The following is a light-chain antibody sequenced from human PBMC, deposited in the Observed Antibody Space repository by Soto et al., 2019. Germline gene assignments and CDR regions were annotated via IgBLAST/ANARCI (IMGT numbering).Light chain of an antibody. CDR1: TSDDGGYHF. CDR3: SSYTSSTNYV. Sequence: QSALTQPASVSGSPGQSITLSCTGTTSDDGGYHFVSWYQQHPGKAPKLMIYEVTNRPSGVSNRFSGSKSGNTASLTISGLQAEDEADYYCSSYTSSTNYVFGAGTKVTVL. J-gene: IGLJ1*01. CDR2: EVT. V-gene: IGLV2-14*01.